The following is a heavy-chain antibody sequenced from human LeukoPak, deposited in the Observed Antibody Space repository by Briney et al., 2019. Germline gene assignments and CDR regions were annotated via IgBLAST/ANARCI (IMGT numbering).Heavy chain of an antibody. CDR2: IYYSGST. CDR1: GFTFSNYA. D-gene: IGHD3-22*01. V-gene: IGHV4-38-2*01. Sequence: GSLRLSCAASGFTFSNYAMTWVRQAPGKGLEWIGSIYYSGSTYYNPSLKSRVTISVDTSKNQFSLKLSSVTAADTAVYYCASLRPTYYYDSSGYRYWGQGTLVTVSS. CDR3: ASLRPTYYYDSSGYRY. J-gene: IGHJ4*02.